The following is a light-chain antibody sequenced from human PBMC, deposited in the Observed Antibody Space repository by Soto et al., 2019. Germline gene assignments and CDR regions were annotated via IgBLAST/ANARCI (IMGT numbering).Light chain of an antibody. CDR2: DVS. V-gene: IGKV3-11*01. CDR1: QSVSSF. CDR3: QQRINWPLT. J-gene: IGKJ4*01. Sequence: EIVLTQSPDTLSLSPGERATLSCRASQSVSSFVAWYQQRPGQPPRLLIYDVSKRATGSPIRFGGSGSGTDFNLTISSLEPEDFAVYYCQQRINWPLTFGGGTKVEIK.